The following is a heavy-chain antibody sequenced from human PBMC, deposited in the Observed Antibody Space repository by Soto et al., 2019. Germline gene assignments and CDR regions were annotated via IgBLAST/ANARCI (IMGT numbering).Heavy chain of an antibody. D-gene: IGHD6-25*01. V-gene: IGHV4-59*08. CDR2: VFYIGST. CDR3: ARRNSGWDNFEY. CDR1: GGSISSYY. Sequence: SETLSLTCTVSGGSISSYYWSWIRQPPGKRLEWIGYVFYIGSTNYNPSLKSRVTISVDTSKSQFSLKLSSVTAADTAVYYCARRNSGWDNFEYWGQGTLVTVSS. J-gene: IGHJ4*02.